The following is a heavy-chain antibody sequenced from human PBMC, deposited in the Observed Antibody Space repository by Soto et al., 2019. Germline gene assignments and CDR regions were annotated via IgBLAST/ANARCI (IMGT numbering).Heavy chain of an antibody. CDR1: GGSFSSDSFI. J-gene: IGHJ6*02. V-gene: IGHV4-31*03. CDR3: ARDHKWDGMGV. D-gene: IGHD1-26*01. CDR2: INYSGTT. Sequence: TVSLTCSVSGGSFSSDSFIWSWVRQFPGKGLEWIGYINYSGTTYYNPSLRSRITMSVDTSKNQFSLNLSSVTAADTAVYYCARDHKWDGMGVWGQGTTVTVSS.